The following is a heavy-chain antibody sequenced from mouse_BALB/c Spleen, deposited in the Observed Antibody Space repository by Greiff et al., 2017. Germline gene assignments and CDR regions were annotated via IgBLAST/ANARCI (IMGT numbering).Heavy chain of an antibody. Sequence: EVKLVESGPRLVKPSQTLSLTCSVTGDSITSGYWNWIRKFPGNKLESMGYISYSGSTYYNPSLKSRISITRDTSKNQYYLQLNSVTTEDTATYYCARYDDYGYRAMDYWGQGTSVTVSA. CDR1: GDSITSGY. CDR3: ARYDDYGYRAMDY. D-gene: IGHD1-2*01. V-gene: IGHV3-8*02. CDR2: ISYSGST. J-gene: IGHJ4*01.